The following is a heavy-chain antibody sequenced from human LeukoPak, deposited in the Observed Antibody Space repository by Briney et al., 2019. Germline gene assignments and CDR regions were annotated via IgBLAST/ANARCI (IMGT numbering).Heavy chain of an antibody. V-gene: IGHV3-72*01. CDR3: ARVRVEMATTGGDAFDI. CDR1: GFTFSDHY. D-gene: IGHD5-24*01. J-gene: IGHJ3*02. CDR2: TRNKANSYTT. Sequence: PGGSLRLSCAASGFTFSDHYMDWVRQAPGKGLEWVGRTRNKANSYTTEYAASVKGRFTISRDDSKNSLYLQMNSLKTEDTAVYYCARVRVEMATTGGDAFDIWGQGTMVTVSS.